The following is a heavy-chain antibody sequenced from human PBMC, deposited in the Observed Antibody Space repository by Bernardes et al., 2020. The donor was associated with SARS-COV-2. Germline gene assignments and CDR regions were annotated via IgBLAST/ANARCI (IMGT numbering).Heavy chain of an antibody. Sequence: LSLSFASSGFAFSSNGMSWVRQAPGKGLEWVSSSGGDGGTHYADSVRGRFTISRDTSKNTLFLQMNSLRAEDTAVYYCAKDLFWWSAADFWGQGTLVTVSS. V-gene: IGHV3-23*01. D-gene: IGHD2-21*01. CDR2: SSGGDGGT. CDR3: AKDLFWWSAADF. CDR1: GFAFSSNG. J-gene: IGHJ4*02.